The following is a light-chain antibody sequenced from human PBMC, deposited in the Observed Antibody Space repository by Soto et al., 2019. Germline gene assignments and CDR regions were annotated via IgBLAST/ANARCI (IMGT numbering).Light chain of an antibody. CDR1: QSVSNNY. CDR3: QQYGSSGT. CDR2: GAS. V-gene: IGKV3-20*01. J-gene: IGKJ1*01. Sequence: EIVLTQSPGTLSLSPGERATLFFSASQSVSNNYLAWYQQKPGQAPRLLIYGASNRATGTPDRFSGSGSGTDFTLTISRLEPEDFAVYYCQQYGSSGTFGQGTKVDIK.